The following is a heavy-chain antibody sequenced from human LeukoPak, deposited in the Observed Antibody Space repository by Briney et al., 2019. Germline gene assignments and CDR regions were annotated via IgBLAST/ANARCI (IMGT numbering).Heavy chain of an antibody. CDR3: ARASWVSTTDAVR. D-gene: IGHD1-14*01. CDR1: GLSFSSFA. Sequence: QPGGSLRLSCAASGLSFSSFAMSWVRQGPARGLEWVSSIRGNGDTFYADSVKGRFTLSSDISRNTVYFQLNNLRVEDTAIYYCARASWVSTTDAVRGGQGTLGTVSS. V-gene: IGHV3-23*01. CDR2: IRGNGDT. J-gene: IGHJ4*02.